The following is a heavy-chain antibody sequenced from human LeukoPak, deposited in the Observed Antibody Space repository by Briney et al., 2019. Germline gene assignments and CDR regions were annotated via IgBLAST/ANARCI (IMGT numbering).Heavy chain of an antibody. D-gene: IGHD6-19*01. J-gene: IGHJ4*02. V-gene: IGHV1-2*02. CDR2: INPKSGDT. Sequence: ASVKVSCKASGYTFTDYYMHWVRQAPEQTFEWLAWINPKSGDTHYTQKFQGRVTVTTDTSITSVYMELSGLQSDDTAVYYCVRDLTGGSGDWGQGTLVTVSS. CDR3: VRDLTGGSGD. CDR1: GYTFTDYY.